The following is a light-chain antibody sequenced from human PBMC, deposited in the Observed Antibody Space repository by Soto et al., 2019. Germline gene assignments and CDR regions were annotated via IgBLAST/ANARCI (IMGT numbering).Light chain of an antibody. CDR2: GAS. J-gene: IGKJ2*03. CDR3: QQYGYSPYS. V-gene: IGKV3-20*01. Sequence: EIVLTQSPDTLSLSPGDRATLSCRASQSVTSNSLAWYQQKPGQAPRLLIYGASIRATGIPDRFSGSGSGTDFTLTISRLEPEDFAVYHCQQYGYSPYSFGQGTKLQI. CDR1: QSVTSNS.